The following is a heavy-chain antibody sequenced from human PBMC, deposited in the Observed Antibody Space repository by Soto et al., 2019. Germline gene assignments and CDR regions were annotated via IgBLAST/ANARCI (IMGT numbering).Heavy chain of an antibody. V-gene: IGHV6-1*01. CDR2: TYYRSKWYN. Sequence: KQSQTLSLTCAISGDSVSSNSAAWNWIRQSPSRGLEWLGRTYYRSKWYNDYAVSVKSRITINPDTSKNQFSLQLNSVTPEDTAVYYCARDPGYSSGWYNWFDPWGQGTLVTVSS. D-gene: IGHD6-19*01. CDR3: ARDPGYSSGWYNWFDP. CDR1: GDSVSSNSAA. J-gene: IGHJ5*02.